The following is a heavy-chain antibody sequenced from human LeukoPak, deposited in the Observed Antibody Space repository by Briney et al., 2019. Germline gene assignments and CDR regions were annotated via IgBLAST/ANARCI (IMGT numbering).Heavy chain of an antibody. J-gene: IGHJ4*02. Sequence: GGSLRLSCAASGFTFSSYGMHWARQAPSKGLEWVAVISYDGSNKYYADSVKGRFTISRDNSKNTLYLQMNSLRAEDTAVYYCAKLIAAAGNFDYWGQGTLVTVSS. CDR2: ISYDGSNK. V-gene: IGHV3-30*18. CDR3: AKLIAAAGNFDY. CDR1: GFTFSSYG. D-gene: IGHD6-13*01.